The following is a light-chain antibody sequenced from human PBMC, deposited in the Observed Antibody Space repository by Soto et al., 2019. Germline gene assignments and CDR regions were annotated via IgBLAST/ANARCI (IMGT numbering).Light chain of an antibody. J-gene: IGKJ1*01. CDR2: VAS. CDR1: HSISSSY. CDR3: QQSDSTPWT. V-gene: IGKV3-20*01. Sequence: ECDLTQAQSTLSLSPGERDTLSCRASHSISSSYLAWYQQKPGQAPRLLFYVASSMQTGIPVRFSGSGSGTDFTLTISRLEPEDSAAYYCQQSDSTPWTFGQGTKVDI.